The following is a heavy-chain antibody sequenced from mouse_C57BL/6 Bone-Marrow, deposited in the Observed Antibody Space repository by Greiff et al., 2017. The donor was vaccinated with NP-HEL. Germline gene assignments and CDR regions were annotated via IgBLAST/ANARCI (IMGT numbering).Heavy chain of an antibody. CDR2: IDPSDSYT. D-gene: IGHD1-1*01. CDR3: ARDYYGSSCDY. V-gene: IGHV1-69*01. CDR1: GYTFTSYW. J-gene: IGHJ2*01. Sequence: QVQLQQPGAELVMPGASVKLSCKASGYTFTSYWMHWVKQRPGQGLEWIGEIDPSDSYTNYNQKFKGKSTLTVDKSSSTAYMQLSSLTSEDSAVYYCARDYYGSSCDYWGQGTTLTVSS.